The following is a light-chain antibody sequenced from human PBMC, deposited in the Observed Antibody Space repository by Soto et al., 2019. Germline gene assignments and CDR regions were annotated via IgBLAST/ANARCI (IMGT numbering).Light chain of an antibody. CDR2: NTS. CDR3: LLSYSGARV. Sequence: QAVVTQEPSPTVSPGGTVTLTCGSSTGAVTSGHYPYWFQQKPGQAPRTLVYNTSDKHSWAPARFSGSLLGGKAALTLSGAQPEDEAEYYCLLSYSGARVFGGGTKVTVL. J-gene: IGLJ3*02. CDR1: TGAVTSGHY. V-gene: IGLV7-46*01.